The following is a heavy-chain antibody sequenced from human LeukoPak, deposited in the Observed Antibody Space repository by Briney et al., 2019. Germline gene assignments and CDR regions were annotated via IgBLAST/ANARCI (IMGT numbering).Heavy chain of an antibody. CDR1: GGSISSGDYY. V-gene: IGHV4-30-4*01. J-gene: IGHJ3*02. CDR3: ARAHSYYDFWSGYFTDAFDI. CDR2: IYYSGST. D-gene: IGHD3-3*01. Sequence: SETLSLTCTVSGGSISSGDYYWSWIRQPPGKGLEWIGYIYYSGSTYYNPSLKSRVTISVDTSKNQFSLKLSSVTAADTAVYYCARAHSYYDFWSGYFTDAFDIWGQGTMVTVSS.